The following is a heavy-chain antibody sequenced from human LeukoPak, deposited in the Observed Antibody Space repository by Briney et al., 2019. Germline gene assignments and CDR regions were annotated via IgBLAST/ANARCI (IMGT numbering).Heavy chain of an antibody. CDR3: ARDPYLTGIAAAPLPQH. J-gene: IGHJ1*01. CDR2: ISYDGSNK. D-gene: IGHD6-13*01. Sequence: PGRSLRLSCAASGFTFSSYAMHWVRQAPGKGLEWVAVISYDGSNKYYADSVKGRFTISRDNSKNTLYLQMNSLRAEDTAVNYCARDPYLTGIAAAPLPQHWGQGTLVTVSS. CDR1: GFTFSSYA. V-gene: IGHV3-30-3*01.